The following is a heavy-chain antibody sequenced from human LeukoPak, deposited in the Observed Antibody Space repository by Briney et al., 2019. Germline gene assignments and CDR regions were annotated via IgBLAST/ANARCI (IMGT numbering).Heavy chain of an antibody. CDR1: GGTFSSYA. CDR2: IIAILGIA. Sequence: GASVKVSCKASGGTFSSYAISWVRQAPGQGLEWMGRIIAILGIANYAQKFQGRVTITADKSTSTAYMELSSLRSEDTAVYYCARGRRGYSNYQDYWGQGTLVTVSS. CDR3: ARGRRGYSNYQDY. J-gene: IGHJ4*02. V-gene: IGHV1-69*04. D-gene: IGHD4-11*01.